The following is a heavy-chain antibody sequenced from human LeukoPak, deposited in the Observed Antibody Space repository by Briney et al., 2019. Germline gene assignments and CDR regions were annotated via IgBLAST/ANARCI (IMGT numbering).Heavy chain of an antibody. CDR1: GFAFDIYW. V-gene: IGHV3-7*01. CDR3: VSLRVSTVRDSFDL. Sequence: GGSLRLSCAASGFAFDIYWMTWVRQAPGKGLEWVANIKKDGSLKQYVDAVRGRFTVSRDNAKNSLYLQVNSLRADDTAVSCCVSLRVSTVRDSFDLWGQGTMVTVSS. J-gene: IGHJ3*01. D-gene: IGHD3-10*01. CDR2: IKKDGSLK.